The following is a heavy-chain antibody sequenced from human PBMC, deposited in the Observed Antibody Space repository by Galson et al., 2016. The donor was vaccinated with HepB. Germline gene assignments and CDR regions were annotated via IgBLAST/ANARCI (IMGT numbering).Heavy chain of an antibody. CDR3: STDGLWYSSGWYDGRAGP. CDR1: GFTFNNYW. CDR2: IKTKSEGETT. V-gene: IGHV3-15*01. J-gene: IGHJ5*02. Sequence: SLRLSCAASGFTFNNYWMSWVRQAPGKGLEWVGRIKTKSEGETTDYAAPVKGRFSISRDDPRNTVYLQMDSLKTEDTGVYYCSTDGLWYSSGWYDGRAGPWGQGIQVTVSS. D-gene: IGHD6-19*01.